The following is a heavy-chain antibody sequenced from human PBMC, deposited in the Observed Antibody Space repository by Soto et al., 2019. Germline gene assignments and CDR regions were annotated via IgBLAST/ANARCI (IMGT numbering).Heavy chain of an antibody. CDR1: GFTVGINY. V-gene: IGHV3-53*01. D-gene: IGHD3-22*01. CDR2: IYAGGTT. J-gene: IGHJ4*02. CDR3: ARDQFSGYLLW. Sequence: ESGGSLIQPGGSLRLSCAASGFTVGINYMTWVRQAPGKGLEWVSVIYAGGTTYYAGSVKGRFTISRDNSKNTVYLQMNSLRAEDTAVYYCARDQFSGYLLWWGQGTLVTVSS.